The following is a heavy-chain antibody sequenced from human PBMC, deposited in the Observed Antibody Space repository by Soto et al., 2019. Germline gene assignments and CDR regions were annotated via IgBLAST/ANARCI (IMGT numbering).Heavy chain of an antibody. V-gene: IGHV4-34*01. D-gene: IGHD2-2*01. CDR1: GGSFSGYY. J-gene: IGHJ6*02. CDR2: INHSGST. Sequence: ETLSLTCAVYGGSFSGYYWSWIRQPPGKGLEWIGEINHSGSTNYNPSLKSRVTISVDTSKNQFSLKLSSVTAADTAVYYCARVGYAPQRYCSSTSCPRDGMDVWGQGTTVTVSS. CDR3: ARVGYAPQRYCSSTSCPRDGMDV.